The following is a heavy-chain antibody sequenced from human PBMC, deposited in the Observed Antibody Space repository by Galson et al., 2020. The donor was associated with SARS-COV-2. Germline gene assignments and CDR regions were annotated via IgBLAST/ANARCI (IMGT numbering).Heavy chain of an antibody. J-gene: IGHJ4*02. V-gene: IGHV4-59*13. CDR1: GGSISSYY. CDR2: IYYSGST. D-gene: IGHD3-22*01. Sequence: SETLSLTCTVSGGSISSYYWSWIRQPPGKGLEWIGYIYYSGSTNYNPSLKSRVTISVDTSKNQFSLKLSSVTAADTAVYYCAGVRYYDSSGFDYWGQGTLVTVSS. CDR3: AGVRYYDSSGFDY.